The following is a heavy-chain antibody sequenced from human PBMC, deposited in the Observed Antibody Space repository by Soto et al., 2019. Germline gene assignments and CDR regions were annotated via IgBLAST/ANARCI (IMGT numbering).Heavy chain of an antibody. Sequence: SETLSLTCTVSGASISSSSCYWAWIRQPPGKGLEWIGSIYYSGSTYYNPSLKSRVTISVDTSKNQFSLKLSSVTAADTAVYYCASPKIAFYNWFDPWGQGTLVTVS. V-gene: IGHV4-39*01. D-gene: IGHD3-3*02. CDR3: ASPKIAFYNWFDP. J-gene: IGHJ5*02. CDR1: GASISSSSCY. CDR2: IYYSGST.